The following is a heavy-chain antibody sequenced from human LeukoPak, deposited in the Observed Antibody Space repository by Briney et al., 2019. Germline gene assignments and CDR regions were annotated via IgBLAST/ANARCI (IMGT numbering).Heavy chain of an antibody. CDR1: GFTLDDYG. V-gene: IGHV3-20*04. Sequence: GGSLRLSCAASGFTLDDYGMSGVRRSPGKGVEGVSRINWNGGSTGYADSVKGRFTISRDNAKNSLYLQMNSLRAEDTALYYRARDLIGRQTRDYWGQGTLVTVSS. CDR2: INWNGGST. J-gene: IGHJ4*02. CDR3: ARDLIGRQTRDY. D-gene: IGHD2-8*01.